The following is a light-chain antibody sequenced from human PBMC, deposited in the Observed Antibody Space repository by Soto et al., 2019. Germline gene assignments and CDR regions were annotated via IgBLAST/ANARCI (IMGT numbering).Light chain of an antibody. CDR2: EVT. Sequence: QSALTQPASVSGSPGQSITISCTGTSSDVGGYNSVSWYQQHPGKAPKLVIYEVTNRPSGISNRFSGSKSGNTASLTISGLQAEAEADYYCSSYTSSSTRVFGTGTKVTVL. J-gene: IGLJ1*01. CDR3: SSYTSSSTRV. CDR1: SSDVGGYNS. V-gene: IGLV2-14*01.